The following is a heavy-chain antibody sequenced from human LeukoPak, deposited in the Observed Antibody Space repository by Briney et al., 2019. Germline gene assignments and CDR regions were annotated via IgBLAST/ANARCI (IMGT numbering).Heavy chain of an antibody. V-gene: IGHV3-48*01. J-gene: IGHJ3*02. Sequence: GGSLRLSCAASGFTFSSYSMNWVRQAPGKGLEWVSYISSSSSTIHYADSVKGRFTISRDNAKNSLYLQMNSLRAEDTAVYYCARESVKLEGYGAFDIWGQGTMVTVSS. CDR1: GFTFSSYS. D-gene: IGHD5-24*01. CDR3: ARESVKLEGYGAFDI. CDR2: ISSSSSTI.